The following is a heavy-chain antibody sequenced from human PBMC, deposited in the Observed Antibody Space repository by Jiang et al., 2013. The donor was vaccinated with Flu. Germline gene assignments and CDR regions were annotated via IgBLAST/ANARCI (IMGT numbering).Heavy chain of an antibody. CDR3: ARVKGEYYYDSSGSFDY. J-gene: IGHJ4*02. V-gene: IGHV1-3*01. CDR2: INAGNGNT. D-gene: IGHD3-22*01. CDR1: GYTFTSYA. Sequence: SGAEVKKPGASVKVSCKASGYTFTSYAMHWVRQAPGQRLEWMGWINAGNGNTKYSQKFQGRVTITRDTSASTAYMELSSLRSEDTAVYYCARVKGEYYYDSSGSFDYWGQGTLVTVSS.